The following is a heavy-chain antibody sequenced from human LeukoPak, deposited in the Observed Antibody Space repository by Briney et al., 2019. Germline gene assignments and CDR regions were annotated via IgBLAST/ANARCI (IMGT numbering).Heavy chain of an antibody. CDR2: IKQDGGQQ. V-gene: IGHV3-7*01. Sequence: PGGSLRLSCAASGFTFSDYGMSWVRQAPGKGLESVANIKQDGGQQYCVDSVKGRFTISRDNAKNSLYLQMNSLRAEDTALYYCARGGTTVTPKNFDYWGQGTLVTVSS. CDR3: ARGGTTVTPKNFDY. J-gene: IGHJ4*02. CDR1: GFTFSDYG. D-gene: IGHD4-17*01.